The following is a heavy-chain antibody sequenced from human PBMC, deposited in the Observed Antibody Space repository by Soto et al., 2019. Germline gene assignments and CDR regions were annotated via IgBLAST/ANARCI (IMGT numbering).Heavy chain of an antibody. CDR3: AREAPDYFDY. CDR2: VYDSGST. CDR1: GVSVTSATHY. Sequence: QVQLQESGPGLVKPSETLSLTCTVSGVSVTSATHYWGWVRQHPGKGLEWIGYVYDSGSTIYNPSLKSRLTLSLDTSKNQVSLKLHSVTAADTAVYYCAREAPDYFDYWGQGTLVTVSS. J-gene: IGHJ4*02. V-gene: IGHV4-61*01.